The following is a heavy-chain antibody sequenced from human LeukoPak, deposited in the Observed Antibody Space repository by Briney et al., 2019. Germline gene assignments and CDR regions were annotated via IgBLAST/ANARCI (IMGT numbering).Heavy chain of an antibody. V-gene: IGHV1-2*02. CDR1: GYTFTGYY. CDR3: ARGVVPAASCWFDP. CDR2: INPNSGGT. D-gene: IGHD2-2*01. Sequence: ASVKVSCKASGYTFTGYYMHWVRQAPGQGLEWMGWINPNSGGTNYAQKFQGRVTMTKDTSISTAYMELSRLRSDDTAVYYCARGVVPAASCWFDPWGQGTLVTVSS. J-gene: IGHJ5*02.